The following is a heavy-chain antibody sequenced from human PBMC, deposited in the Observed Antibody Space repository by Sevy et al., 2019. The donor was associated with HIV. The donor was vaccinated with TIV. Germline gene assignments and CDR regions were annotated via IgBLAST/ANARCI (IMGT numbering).Heavy chain of an antibody. Sequence: ASVKVSCKASGDTFSTYGLSWVRQAPGQGLEWMEGIIPIFGTPNYAQKFQGRVTITADESASTAYMELSSLRSEDTALYYCAREGGVATTGDHDAFDIWGHGTLVTVSS. CDR1: GDTFSTYG. D-gene: IGHD7-27*01. V-gene: IGHV1-69*13. CDR3: AREGGVATTGDHDAFDI. CDR2: IIPIFGTP. J-gene: IGHJ3*02.